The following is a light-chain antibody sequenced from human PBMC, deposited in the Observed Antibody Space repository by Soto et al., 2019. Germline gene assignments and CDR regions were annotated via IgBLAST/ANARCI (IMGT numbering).Light chain of an antibody. CDR1: QTIDSW. CDR3: QQYHIYSGT. CDR2: KAS. Sequence: DIQMTQSPSTLSASVGDRVTITCRASQTIDSWLALYQQRPGKPPNLLIYKASTLASGVPSRFSGSGSGTEFTPTINSLQPDDFATYYCQQYHIYSGTFGQGTRLEIK. J-gene: IGKJ5*01. V-gene: IGKV1-5*03.